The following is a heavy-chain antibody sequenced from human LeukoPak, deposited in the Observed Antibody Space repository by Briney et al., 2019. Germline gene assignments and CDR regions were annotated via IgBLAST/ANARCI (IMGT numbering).Heavy chain of an antibody. CDR1: GYTFTSYA. Sequence: ASVKVSCKASGYTFTSYAMNWVRQAPGQGLEWMGWINTNTGNPTYAQGFAGRFVFSLDTSVSTAYLQISSLKAEDTAVYYCARDSADYEDNYFDYWGQGTLVTVSS. CDR3: ARDSADYEDNYFDY. D-gene: IGHD4-17*01. V-gene: IGHV7-4-1*02. J-gene: IGHJ4*02. CDR2: INTNTGNP.